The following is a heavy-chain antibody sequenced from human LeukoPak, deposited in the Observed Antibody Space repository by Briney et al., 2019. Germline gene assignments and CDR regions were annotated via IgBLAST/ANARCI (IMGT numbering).Heavy chain of an antibody. V-gene: IGHV4-59*08. Sequence: SETLSLTCTVSGGSISSYYWSWIRQPPGKGLEWIGYIYYSGSTNYNPSLKSRATISVDTSKNQFSLKLTSVTAADTAVYYCARQGGMATIIRYFDYWGQGTLVTVSS. CDR3: ARQGGMATIIRYFDY. CDR2: IYYSGST. D-gene: IGHD5-24*01. J-gene: IGHJ4*02. CDR1: GGSISSYY.